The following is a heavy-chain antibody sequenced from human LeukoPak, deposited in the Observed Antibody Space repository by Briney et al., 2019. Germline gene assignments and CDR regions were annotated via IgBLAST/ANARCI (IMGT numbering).Heavy chain of an antibody. J-gene: IGHJ4*02. CDR3: AKDSPVLTV. V-gene: IGHV3-7*03. D-gene: IGHD3-9*01. CDR2: IKQDGSEK. Sequence: GGSLRLSCAASGFTVSSNYMSWVRQAPGKGLEWVANIKQDGSEKYYVDSVKGRFTISRDNAKNSLYLQMNSLRAEDTAVYQCAKDSPVLTVWGQGTLVTVS. CDR1: GFTVSSNY.